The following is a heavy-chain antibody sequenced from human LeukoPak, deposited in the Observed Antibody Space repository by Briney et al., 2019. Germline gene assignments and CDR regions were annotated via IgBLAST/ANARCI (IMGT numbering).Heavy chain of an antibody. V-gene: IGHV4-59*01. D-gene: IGHD1-26*01. CDR3: ARGDSGSYFSFDY. CDR2: IYYSGST. Sequence: PSETLPLTCTVSGGSISSYYWSWIRQPPGKGLEWIGYIYYSGSTNYNPSLKSRVTISVDTSKNQFSLKLSSVTAADTAVYYCARGDSGSYFSFDYWGQGTLVTVSS. CDR1: GGSISSYY. J-gene: IGHJ4*02.